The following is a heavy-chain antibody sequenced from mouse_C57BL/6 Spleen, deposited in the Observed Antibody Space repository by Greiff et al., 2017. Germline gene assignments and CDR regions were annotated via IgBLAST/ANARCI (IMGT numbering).Heavy chain of an antibody. J-gene: IGHJ2*01. CDR2: INPNNGGT. CDR1: GYTFTDYN. Sequence: VHVKQSGPELVKPGASVKMSCKASGYTFTDYNMHWVKQSHGKILEWIGYINPNNGGTSYNQKFKGKATLTVNKSSSTAYMELRSLTSEDSAVYYCARNPGPLYYGSSYGYWGQGTTLTVSS. CDR3: ARNPGPLYYGSSYGY. D-gene: IGHD1-1*01. V-gene: IGHV1-22*01.